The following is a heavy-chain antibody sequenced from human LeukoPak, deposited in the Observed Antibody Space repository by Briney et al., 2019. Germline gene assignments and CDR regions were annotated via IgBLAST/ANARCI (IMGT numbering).Heavy chain of an antibody. D-gene: IGHD6-19*01. J-gene: IGHJ4*02. Sequence: AGGSLRLSCAASGFTFSDYYMSWIRQAPGKGLEWVSYISSSGSTIYYADSVKGRFTISRDNAKNSLYLQMNSLRAEDAAVYYCARGTWQWLMYYFDYWGQGTLVTVSS. CDR3: ARGTWQWLMYYFDY. CDR2: ISSSGSTI. CDR1: GFTFSDYY. V-gene: IGHV3-11*01.